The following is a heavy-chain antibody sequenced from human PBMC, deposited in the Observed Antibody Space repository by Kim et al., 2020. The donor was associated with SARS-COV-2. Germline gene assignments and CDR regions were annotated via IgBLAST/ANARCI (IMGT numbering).Heavy chain of an antibody. V-gene: IGHV3-21*01. J-gene: IGHJ4*02. D-gene: IGHD4-17*01. CDR2: ISSSSSNT. CDR1: GFTFSSYS. CDR3: ARESCDEDYDY. Sequence: GGSLRLSCAASGFTFSSYSMNWVRQAPGKGLEWDSSISSSSSNTYYADSVKGRFTISRDNAKNSLYLQMNSLRAEDTAVYYCARESCDEDYDYWGQGTLVTVSS.